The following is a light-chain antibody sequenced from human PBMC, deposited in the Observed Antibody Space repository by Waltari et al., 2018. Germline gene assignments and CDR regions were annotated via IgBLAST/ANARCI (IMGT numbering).Light chain of an antibody. CDR1: QRVRNN. CDR3: QQYNNWTPWT. CDR2: GAS. J-gene: IGKJ1*01. V-gene: IGKV3-15*01. Sequence: EIVMTQSPATLSVSLGERATLTCSASQRVRNNLVWYQQKPGQAPRLLIYGASTRVTGIPARFSGSGAGTECTLTIGSLQSEDFAVYYCQQYNNWTPWTFGQGTKVEIK.